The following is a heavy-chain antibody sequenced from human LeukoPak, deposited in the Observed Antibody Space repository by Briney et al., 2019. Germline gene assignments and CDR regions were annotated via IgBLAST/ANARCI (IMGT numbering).Heavy chain of an antibody. CDR1: GGSISSVNYY. CDR2: IYYSGTT. CDR3: AKHYMGSSYNHGLDC. J-gene: IGHJ4*02. D-gene: IGHD3-10*01. Sequence: SETLSLTCTVSGGSISSVNYYWGWIRQPPGKGLEWIGSIYYSGTTYYNPSLKSRVTISVETSKNQFSLKLSSVTAADTALYYCAKHYMGSSYNHGLDCWGQGTLVTVSS. V-gene: IGHV4-39*01.